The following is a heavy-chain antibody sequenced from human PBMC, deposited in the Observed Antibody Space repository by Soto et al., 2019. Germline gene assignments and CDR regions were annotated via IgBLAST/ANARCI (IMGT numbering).Heavy chain of an antibody. CDR3: EKEYQLLYPYYFDY. J-gene: IGHJ4*02. V-gene: IGHV3-23*01. CDR2: ISGSGGST. D-gene: IGHD2-2*02. CDR1: VFAFSSYA. Sequence: GGSLRLACAASVFAFSSYAMSWVRQAPGKGLEWVSAISGSGGSTYYADSVKGRFTISRDNSKNTLYPQMNSLRAEDTAVYYCEKEYQLLYPYYFDYWGQGTLVTVSS.